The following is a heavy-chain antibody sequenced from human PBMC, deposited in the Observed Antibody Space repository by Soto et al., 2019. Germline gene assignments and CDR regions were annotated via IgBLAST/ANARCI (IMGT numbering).Heavy chain of an antibody. CDR2: ISGSGGST. CDR3: SIDYCSSTSYIQCAFDI. V-gene: IGHV3-23*01. CDR1: GFTFSSYA. Sequence: PGGSLRLSCAASGFTFSSYAMSWVRQAPGKGLEWVSAISGSGGSTYYADSVKGRFTISRDNSKNTLYLQMNSLRAEDTAVYYCSIDYCSSTSYIQCAFDIWGQGTMVTVSS. D-gene: IGHD2-2*01. J-gene: IGHJ3*02.